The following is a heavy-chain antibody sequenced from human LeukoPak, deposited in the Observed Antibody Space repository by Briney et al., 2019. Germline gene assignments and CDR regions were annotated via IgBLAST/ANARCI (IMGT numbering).Heavy chain of an antibody. J-gene: IGHJ5*02. V-gene: IGHV4-34*01. CDR2: INHSGST. CDR3: ARYGSGSYEYNWFDP. Sequence: SETLSLTCAVYGGSFSGYYWSWIRQPPGKGLEWIGEINHSGSTYYNPSLKSRVTISVDTSKNQFSLKLSSVTAADTAVYYCARYGSGSYEYNWFDPWGQGTLVTVSS. D-gene: IGHD3-10*01. CDR1: GGSFSGYY.